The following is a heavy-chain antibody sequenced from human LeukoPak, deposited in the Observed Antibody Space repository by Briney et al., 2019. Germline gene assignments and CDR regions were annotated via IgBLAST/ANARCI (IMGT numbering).Heavy chain of an antibody. J-gene: IGHJ4*02. D-gene: IGHD6-13*01. V-gene: IGHV3-9*01. CDR2: ISWNSGSI. CDR1: GFTFDDYA. Sequence: GRSLRFSCAASGFTFDDYAMHWVRQAPGNGLEWVSGISWNSGSIGYADSVKGRFTISRDNAKNSLYLQMNSLRAEDTALYYCAKGRGSSNGDYFDYWGQGTLVTVSS. CDR3: AKGRGSSNGDYFDY.